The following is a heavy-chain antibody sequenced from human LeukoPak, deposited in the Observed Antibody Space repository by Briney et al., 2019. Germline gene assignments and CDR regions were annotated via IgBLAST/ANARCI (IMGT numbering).Heavy chain of an antibody. J-gene: IGHJ3*02. D-gene: IGHD3-22*01. Sequence: ETLSLTCTVSGGSISSYYWSWIRQPPGKGLEWIGYIYYSGSTNYNPSLKSRVTMSVDTSKNQFSLKLSSVTAADTAVYYCARATYYYDSSGYTGDAFDIWGQGTMVTVSS. CDR2: IYYSGST. V-gene: IGHV4-59*01. CDR3: ARATYYYDSSGYTGDAFDI. CDR1: GGSISSYY.